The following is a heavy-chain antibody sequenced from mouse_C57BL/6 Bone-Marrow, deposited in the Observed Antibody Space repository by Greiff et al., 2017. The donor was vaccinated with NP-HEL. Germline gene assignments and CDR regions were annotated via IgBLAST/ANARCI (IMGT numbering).Heavy chain of an antibody. Sequence: VQLQQSGAELVRPGTSVKMSCKASGYTFTNYWIGWAKQRPGHGLEWIGDIYPGGGYTNYNEKFKGKATLTADKSSSTAYMQFSSLKSEDSAIYYCARYYYGSFDYWGQGTTLTVSS. J-gene: IGHJ2*01. CDR3: ARYYYGSFDY. CDR1: GYTFTNYW. V-gene: IGHV1-63*01. CDR2: IYPGGGYT. D-gene: IGHD1-1*01.